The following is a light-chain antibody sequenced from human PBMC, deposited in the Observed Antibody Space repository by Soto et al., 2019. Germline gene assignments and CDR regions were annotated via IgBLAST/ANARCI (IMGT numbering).Light chain of an antibody. CDR1: SSDVGGYNY. Sequence: QSALAQPASVSGSPGQSITISCTGTSSDVGGYNYVSWYRQHPGKAPKLMIYEVSNRPSGVSNRFSGSKSGNTASLTISGLQAEDEADYYCSSYTSSSTLVVFGTGTKAPS. CDR2: EVS. J-gene: IGLJ1*01. CDR3: SSYTSSSTLVV. V-gene: IGLV2-14*01.